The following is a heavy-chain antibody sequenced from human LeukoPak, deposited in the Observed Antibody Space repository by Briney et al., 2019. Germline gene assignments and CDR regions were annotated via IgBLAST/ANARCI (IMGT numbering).Heavy chain of an antibody. D-gene: IGHD1-26*01. J-gene: IGHJ4*02. Sequence: GGSLRLSCAASGFTFTSRAMTWVRQAPGKGLEWVSDISGNGVRTYYAGSVKGRFTISRDNSKNTLYLQMNSLRVEDTAVYYCAKDAGDDGTYLGLFDYWGQGTLVTVSS. CDR1: GFTFTSRA. CDR2: ISGNGVRT. CDR3: AKDAGDDGTYLGLFDY. V-gene: IGHV3-23*01.